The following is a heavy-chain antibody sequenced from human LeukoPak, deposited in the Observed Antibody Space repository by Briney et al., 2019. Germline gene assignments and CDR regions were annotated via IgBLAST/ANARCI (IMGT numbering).Heavy chain of an antibody. CDR3: ARDSSGWYEARYFDY. CDR1: GGTFSSYA. Sequence: ASVKVSCKASGGTFSSYAISWVRQAPGQVLEWMGGIIPIFGTANYAQKFQGRVRITTDESTSTAYQGLSSLRSEDPAVYYCARDSSGWYEARYFDYWGQGTLGTLSP. V-gene: IGHV1-69*05. CDR2: IIPIFGTA. J-gene: IGHJ4*02. D-gene: IGHD6-19*01.